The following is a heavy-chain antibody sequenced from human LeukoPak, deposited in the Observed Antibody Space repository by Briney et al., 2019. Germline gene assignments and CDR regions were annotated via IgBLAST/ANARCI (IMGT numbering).Heavy chain of an antibody. Sequence: ASVKVSCKASGYTFTSYYMHWVRQAPGQGLEWMGIINPSGGSTSYAQKFQGRVTMTRDTSTSTVYMELSSLRSEDTAVYYCARDWGSDSSGYYRHDDYWGQGTLVTVSS. V-gene: IGHV1-46*01. J-gene: IGHJ4*02. CDR3: ARDWGSDSSGYYRHDDY. D-gene: IGHD3-22*01. CDR1: GYTFTSYY. CDR2: INPSGGST.